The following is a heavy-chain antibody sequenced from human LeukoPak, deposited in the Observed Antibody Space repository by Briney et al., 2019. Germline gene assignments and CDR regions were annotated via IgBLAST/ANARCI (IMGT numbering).Heavy chain of an antibody. D-gene: IGHD5-24*01. CDR2: IKQDGSEK. V-gene: IGHV3-7*01. J-gene: IGHJ4*02. CDR1: GFTFSSYW. CDR3: AKGQDGYNLACGY. Sequence: PGGSLRLSCAASGFTFSSYWMSWVRQAPGKGLEWVANIKQDGSEKYYVDSVKGRFTISRDNAKNSLYLQMNSLRPEDTAVYYCAKGQDGYNLACGYWGQGTLVTVSS.